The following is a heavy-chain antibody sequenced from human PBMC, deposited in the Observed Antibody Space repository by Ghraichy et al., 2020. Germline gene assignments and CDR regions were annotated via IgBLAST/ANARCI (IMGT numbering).Heavy chain of an antibody. D-gene: IGHD3-10*01. V-gene: IGHV4-34*01. Sequence: ESLNISCAVYGGSFSGYYWSWIRQPPGKGLEWIGEINHSGSTNYNPSLKSRVTISVDTSKNQFSLKLSSVTAADTAVYYCASLDEPSTWIGVYFRDWGQGTLVTVSS. CDR2: INHSGST. CDR3: ASLDEPSTWIGVYFRD. CDR1: GGSFSGYY. J-gene: IGHJ4*02.